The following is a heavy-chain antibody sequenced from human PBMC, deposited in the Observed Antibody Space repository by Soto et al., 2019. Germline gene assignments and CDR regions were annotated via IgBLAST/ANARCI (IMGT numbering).Heavy chain of an antibody. CDR1: GGSISVGVGGLYY. J-gene: IGHJ4*02. Sequence: SETLSLTCTVSGGSISVGVGGLYYCSWDRQPPGKGVEWIGYIYDSGSNYYNPSLKSRVTISVDTSKNQFSLKLSAVTAADTAVYYWARGAYDSSGYSVTYWGQGTLVTVSS. CDR3: ARGAYDSSGYSVTY. D-gene: IGHD3-22*01. V-gene: IGHV4-30-4*02. CDR2: IYDSGSN.